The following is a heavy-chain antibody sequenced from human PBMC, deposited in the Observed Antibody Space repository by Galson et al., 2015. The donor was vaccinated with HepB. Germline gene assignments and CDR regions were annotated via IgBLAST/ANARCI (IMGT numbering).Heavy chain of an antibody. D-gene: IGHD3-10*01. J-gene: IGHJ4*02. CDR2: ISSTGSII. Sequence: SLRLSCAASGFTFSSYSMNWVRQAPGKGLEWISYISSTGSIIYYADSVKGRFTISRDNAKNSLYLQMNSLRAEDTAVYYCANILGRSGSYVRSQTPLDSWGQGTLVTVSS. CDR1: GFTFSSYS. V-gene: IGHV3-48*04. CDR3: ANILGRSGSYVRSQTPLDS.